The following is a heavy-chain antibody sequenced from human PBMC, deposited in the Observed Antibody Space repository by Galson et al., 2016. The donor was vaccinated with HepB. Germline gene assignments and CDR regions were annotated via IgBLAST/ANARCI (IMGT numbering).Heavy chain of an antibody. CDR1: GFNFNNYG. D-gene: IGHD3-22*01. CDR2: VSHHGIDK. Sequence: SLRLSCAASGFNFNNYGMHWVRQAPGKGLEWVAVVSHHGIDKYYADSVKGRFTISSDNSKNTLSLQLNSLRIEDTAVYHCIKARQATSGYYYPFFDDWGQGTLVTVSS. J-gene: IGHJ4*02. V-gene: IGHV3-30*03. CDR3: IKARQATSGYYYPFFDD.